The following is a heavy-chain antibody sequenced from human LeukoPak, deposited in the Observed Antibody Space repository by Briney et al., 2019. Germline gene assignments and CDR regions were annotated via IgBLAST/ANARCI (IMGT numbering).Heavy chain of an antibody. D-gene: IGHD3-10*01. CDR1: GGSISSGSYY. J-gene: IGHJ4*02. V-gene: IGHV4-39*01. CDR2: IYYSGST. Sequence: SETLSLTCTVSGGSISSGSYYWGWIRQPPGKGLEWIGNIYYSGSTSYNPPLKSRVTISVDTSKNQFSLKLSSVTAADTAVYYCARRHFGSALRDYWGQGTLVTVSS. CDR3: ARRHFGSALRDY.